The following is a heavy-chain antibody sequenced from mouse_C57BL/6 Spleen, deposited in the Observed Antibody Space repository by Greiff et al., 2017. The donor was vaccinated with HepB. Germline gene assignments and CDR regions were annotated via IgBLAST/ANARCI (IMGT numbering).Heavy chain of an antibody. CDR3: ARDWGSSGYPDY. V-gene: IGHV1-76*01. Sequence: VQLQQSGAELVRPGASVKLSCKASGYTFTDYYINWVKQRPGQGLEWIARIYPGSGNTYYNEKFKGKATLTAEKSSSTAYMQLSSLTSEDSAVYFCARDWGSSGYPDYWGQGTTRTVSS. CDR1: GYTFTDYY. J-gene: IGHJ2*01. D-gene: IGHD3-2*02. CDR2: IYPGSGNT.